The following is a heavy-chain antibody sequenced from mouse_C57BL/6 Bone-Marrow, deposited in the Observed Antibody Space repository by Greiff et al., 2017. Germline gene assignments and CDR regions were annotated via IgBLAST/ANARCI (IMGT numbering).Heavy chain of an antibody. CDR1: GYTFTDYY. CDR3: ARSYYGSSSYYFDY. D-gene: IGHD1-1*01. Sequence: QVQLKESGAELVRPGASVKLSCKASGYTFTDYYINWVKQRPGQGLEWIARIYPGSGNTYYNEKFKGKATLTAEKSSSTAYMQLSSLTSEDSAVYFCARSYYGSSSYYFDYWGQGTTLTVSS. CDR2: IYPGSGNT. V-gene: IGHV1-76*01. J-gene: IGHJ2*01.